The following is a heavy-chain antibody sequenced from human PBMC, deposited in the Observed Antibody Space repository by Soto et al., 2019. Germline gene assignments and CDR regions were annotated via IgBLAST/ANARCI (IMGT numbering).Heavy chain of an antibody. CDR2: ISGSGGST. Sequence: GGSLRLSCAASGFTFSSYAMSWVRQAPGKGLEWVSAISGSGGSTYYADSVKGRFTISRDNSKNTLYLQMNSLRAEDTAVYYCAKAMEGDYYHYGMDVWGQGTTVTVSS. J-gene: IGHJ6*02. CDR3: AKAMEGDYYHYGMDV. V-gene: IGHV3-23*01. D-gene: IGHD3-10*01. CDR1: GFTFSSYA.